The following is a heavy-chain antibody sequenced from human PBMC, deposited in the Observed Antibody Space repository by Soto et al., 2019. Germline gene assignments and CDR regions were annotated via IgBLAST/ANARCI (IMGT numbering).Heavy chain of an antibody. CDR3: ARVGPYSSSHYYFDY. CDR1: GGSISSFY. Sequence: SETLSLTCTVSGGSISSFYWSWIRQPAGKGLEWIGRIYTSGSTNYNPSLKSRVTMSVDTSKNQFSLKLSSVTAADTAVYYCARVGPYSSSHYYFDYWGQGTLVTVS. D-gene: IGHD6-13*01. J-gene: IGHJ4*02. V-gene: IGHV4-4*07. CDR2: IYTSGST.